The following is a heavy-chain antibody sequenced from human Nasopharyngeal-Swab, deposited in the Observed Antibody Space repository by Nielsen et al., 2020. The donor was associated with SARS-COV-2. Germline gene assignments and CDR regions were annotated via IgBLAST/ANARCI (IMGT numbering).Heavy chain of an antibody. CDR3: AKDHYYDSSSDAFDI. V-gene: IGHV3-9*01. J-gene: IGHJ3*02. Sequence: SLKISCAASGFTFSSYAMHWVRQAPGKGLEWVSGISWNSGSIGYADSVKGRFTISRDNAKNSLYLQMNSLRAEDTALYYCAKDHYYDSSSDAFDIWGQGTMVTVSS. CDR1: GFTFSSYA. D-gene: IGHD3-22*01. CDR2: ISWNSGSI.